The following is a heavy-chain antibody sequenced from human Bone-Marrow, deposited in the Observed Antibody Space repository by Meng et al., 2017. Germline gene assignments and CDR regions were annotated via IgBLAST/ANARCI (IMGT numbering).Heavy chain of an antibody. CDR1: GFTFSSYA. CDR2: ISYDGSNK. D-gene: IGHD6-19*01. CDR3: AREPIPIAVAGYFDY. J-gene: IGHJ4*02. Sequence: GESLKISCAASGFTFSSYAMHWVRQAPGKGLEWEAVISYDGSNKYYADSVKGRFTISRDNSKNTLYLQMNSLRAEDTAVYYCAREPIPIAVAGYFDYWVQGTLVTVSS. V-gene: IGHV3-30*01.